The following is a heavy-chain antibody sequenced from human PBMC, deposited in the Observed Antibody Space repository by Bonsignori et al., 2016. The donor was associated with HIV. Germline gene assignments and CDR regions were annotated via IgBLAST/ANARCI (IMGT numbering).Heavy chain of an antibody. Sequence: WVRQAPGQGLEWMGIINPSGGSTSYAQKFQGRVTMTRDTSTSTVYMELSSLRSEDTAVYYCARTPGVVIIERSQYYFDYWGQGTLVTVSS. D-gene: IGHD3-3*01. CDR3: ARTPGVVIIERSQYYFDY. J-gene: IGHJ4*02. CDR2: INPSGGST. V-gene: IGHV1-46*01.